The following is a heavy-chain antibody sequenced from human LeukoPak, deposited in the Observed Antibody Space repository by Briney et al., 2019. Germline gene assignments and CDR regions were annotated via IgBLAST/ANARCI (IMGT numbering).Heavy chain of an antibody. Sequence: GESLKISCKGSGYSFTNYWIGWVRQMPGKGLEWMGVIYPGDSDTSYSPSFQGQVTISADKSISTAYLQWSSLKASDTALYYCARPSSSWYDNFDYWGQGTLVTVSS. CDR1: GYSFTNYW. D-gene: IGHD6-13*01. V-gene: IGHV5-51*01. CDR2: IYPGDSDT. CDR3: ARPSSSWYDNFDY. J-gene: IGHJ4*02.